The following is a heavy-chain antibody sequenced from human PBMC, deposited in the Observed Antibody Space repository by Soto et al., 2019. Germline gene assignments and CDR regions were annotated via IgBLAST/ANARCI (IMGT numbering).Heavy chain of an antibody. Sequence: TLSLTCTVSGGSISSVGYYWSWIRQHPGKGLEWIGYIYYSGSTYYNPSLKSRVTISVDTSKNQFSLKLSSVTAADTAVYYCARDSEPAAARRGEYWFDPWGQGTLVTVSS. CDR1: GGSISSVGYY. V-gene: IGHV4-31*03. J-gene: IGHJ5*02. CDR3: ARDSEPAAARRGEYWFDP. CDR2: IYYSGST. D-gene: IGHD6-6*01.